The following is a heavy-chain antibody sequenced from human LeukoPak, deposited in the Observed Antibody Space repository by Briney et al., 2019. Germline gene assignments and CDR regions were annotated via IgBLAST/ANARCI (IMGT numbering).Heavy chain of an antibody. CDR1: GGFISSYY. D-gene: IGHD4-17*01. Sequence: SETLSLTXTVSGGFISSYYWSWIRQPPGKGLEWIGYIYYSGSTNYNPSLKSRVTISVDTSKNQFSLKLSSVTAADTAVYYCAKNYGDYANWFDPWGQGTLVTVSS. CDR2: IYYSGST. J-gene: IGHJ5*02. V-gene: IGHV4-59*01. CDR3: AKNYGDYANWFDP.